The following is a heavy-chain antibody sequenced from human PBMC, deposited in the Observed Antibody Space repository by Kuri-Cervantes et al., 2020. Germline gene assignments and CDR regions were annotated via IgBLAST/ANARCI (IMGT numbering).Heavy chain of an antibody. D-gene: IGHD6-13*01. CDR1: GYSISSGYY. V-gene: IGHV4-38-2*01. Sequence: SETLSLTCAVSGYSISSGYYWGWIRQPPGKGLEWIGSIYHSGSTYYNPSLKSRVTISVDTSKNQFSLKLSSVTAADTAVYYCATNLLAAAGNLDLVFDIWGQGTMVTVSS. CDR3: ATNLLAAAGNLDLVFDI. J-gene: IGHJ3*02. CDR2: IYHSGST.